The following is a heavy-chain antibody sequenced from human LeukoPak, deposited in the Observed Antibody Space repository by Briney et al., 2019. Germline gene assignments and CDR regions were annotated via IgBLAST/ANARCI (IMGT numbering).Heavy chain of an antibody. J-gene: IGHJ4*02. Sequence: GASVKVSCKASGYTFTNYYMHWVRQAPGQGLEWMGIINPINVITRYAQKFQGRVTMTRDTSTSTVYMELSSLRSEDTAVYYCARAPYYGSGSYYNGLLFDSWGQGTLVTVSS. CDR3: ARAPYYGSGSYYNGLLFDS. CDR1: GYTFTNYY. V-gene: IGHV1-46*01. D-gene: IGHD3-10*01. CDR2: INPINVIT.